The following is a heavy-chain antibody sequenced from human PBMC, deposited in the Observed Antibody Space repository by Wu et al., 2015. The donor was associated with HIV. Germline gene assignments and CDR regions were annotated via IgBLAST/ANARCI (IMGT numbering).Heavy chain of an antibody. V-gene: IGHV1-69*05. J-gene: IGHJ3*02. CDR2: IIPVFATA. CDR3: ARARSYLXSDAFDI. Sequence: QVQLVQSGAEVKKPGSSVKVSCKASGGTFSRYTISWVRQAPGQGLEWMGGIIPVFATANYAQKFQGRVTITTDESTSTAYMELSSLRSEDTAVFYCARARSYLXSDAFDIWGQGTMVTVSS. D-gene: IGHD3-10*01. CDR1: GGTFSRYT.